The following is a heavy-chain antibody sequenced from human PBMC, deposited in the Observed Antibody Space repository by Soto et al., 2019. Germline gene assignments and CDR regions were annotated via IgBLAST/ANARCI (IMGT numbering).Heavy chain of an antibody. J-gene: IGHJ5*02. V-gene: IGHV5-51*01. CDR2: IYPGDSDT. Sequence: GESLKISCKGSGYSFTSYWIGWVRQMPGKGLEWMGIIYPGDSDTRYSPSFQGQVNISADKSISTAYLQWSSLKASDTAMYYCARHSNAITIYTPLDPWGQGTLVTVSS. CDR1: GYSFTSYW. CDR3: ARHSNAITIYTPLDP. D-gene: IGHD3-10*01.